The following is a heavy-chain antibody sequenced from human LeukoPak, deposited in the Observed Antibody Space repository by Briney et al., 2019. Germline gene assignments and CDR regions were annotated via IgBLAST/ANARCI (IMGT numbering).Heavy chain of an antibody. V-gene: IGHV3-21*01. CDR1: GFTFSSYA. J-gene: IGHJ2*01. Sequence: GGSLRLSCAASGFTFSSYAMSWVRQAPGKGLEWVSAISGSSSYIYYADSVKGRFTISRDNAKNSLYLQMNSLRAEDTAVYYCARDGPLGYYDYVWGSYRNWYFDLWGRGTLVTVSS. D-gene: IGHD3-16*01. CDR3: ARDGPLGYYDYVWGSYRNWYFDL. CDR2: ISGSSSYI.